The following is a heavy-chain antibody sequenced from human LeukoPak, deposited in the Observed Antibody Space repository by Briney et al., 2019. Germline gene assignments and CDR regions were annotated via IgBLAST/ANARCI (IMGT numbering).Heavy chain of an antibody. D-gene: IGHD2-2*02. CDR3: ARVEFVVVPAAILSGIEYFQH. CDR1: GFTFSSYS. V-gene: IGHV3-53*01. CDR2: IYSGGST. J-gene: IGHJ1*01. Sequence: GGSLRLSCAASGFTFSSYSMNWVRQAPGKGLEWVSVIYSGGSTYYADSVKGRFTISRDNSKNTLYLQMNSLRAEDTAVYYCARVEFVVVPAAILSGIEYFQHWGQGTLVTVSS.